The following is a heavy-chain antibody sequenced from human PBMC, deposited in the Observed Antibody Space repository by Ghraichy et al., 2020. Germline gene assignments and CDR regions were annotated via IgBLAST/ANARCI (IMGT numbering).Heavy chain of an antibody. J-gene: IGHJ6*02. D-gene: IGHD3-22*01. CDR1: GYSFTSYY. CDR3: ARDLKPNNYYDSSDYSVGDYYYYGMDV. CDR2: INPSGGST. Sequence: ASVKVSCKASGYSFTSYYMHWVRQAPGQGLEWIGIINPSGGSTNYGQKFQGRVTMTRDTSTSTVYMELSSLRSEDTAVYYCARDLKPNNYYDSSDYSVGDYYYYGMDVWGQGTTVTVSS. V-gene: IGHV1-46*03.